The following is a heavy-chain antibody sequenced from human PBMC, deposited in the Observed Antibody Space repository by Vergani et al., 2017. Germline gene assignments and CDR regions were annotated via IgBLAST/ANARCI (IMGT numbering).Heavy chain of an antibody. V-gene: IGHV3-11*06. CDR1: GFTFSDYY. Sequence: QVQLVESGGGLVKPGGSLRLSCAASGFTFSDYYMSWIRQAPGKGLEWVSYISSSSSYTNYADSVKGRFTISRDNAKNSLYLQMNSLRAEDTAVYYCARVSRDYYYDSSGYYPYNWFDPWGQGTLVTVSS. CDR2: ISSSSSYT. J-gene: IGHJ5*02. D-gene: IGHD3-22*01. CDR3: ARVSRDYYYDSSGYYPYNWFDP.